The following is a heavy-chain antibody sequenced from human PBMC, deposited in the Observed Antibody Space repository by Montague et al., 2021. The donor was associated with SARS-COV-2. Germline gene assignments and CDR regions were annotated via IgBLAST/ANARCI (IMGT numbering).Heavy chain of an antibody. CDR1: GGSFSTYS. D-gene: IGHD3-10*01. V-gene: IGHV4-34*01. J-gene: IGHJ6*03. CDR3: ARLGDGVIPSPILGVGPYYSYYYMDV. Sequence: SETLSLTCAVHGGSFSTYSWNWVRQPPGKGLEWIGEIHRGGSTNYNPSLTSRVTISADTSKNQFSLKLTSVAAADTAVYSCARLGDGVIPSPILGVGPYYSYYYMDVWGKGTTVTVSS. CDR2: IHRGGST.